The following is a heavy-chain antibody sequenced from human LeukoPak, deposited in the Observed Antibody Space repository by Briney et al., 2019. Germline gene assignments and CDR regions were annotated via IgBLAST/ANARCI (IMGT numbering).Heavy chain of an antibody. J-gene: IGHJ3*02. V-gene: IGHV4-59*08. D-gene: IGHD3-3*01. CDR1: GGSISSYY. Sequence: SETLSLTCTVSGGSISSYYWSWIRQPPGKGLEWIGYIYYSGSTNYNPSLKSRVTISVDTSKNQFSLKLSSVTAADTAVYYCARPRITIFGVVKRGAFDIWGQGTMVTVSP. CDR3: ARPRITIFGVVKRGAFDI. CDR2: IYYSGST.